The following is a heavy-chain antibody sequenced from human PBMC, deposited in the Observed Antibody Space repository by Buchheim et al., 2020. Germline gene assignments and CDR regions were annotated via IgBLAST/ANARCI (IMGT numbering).Heavy chain of an antibody. J-gene: IGHJ4*02. CDR3: ARSSLGVRPDYYFDY. CDR1: GFTFSSYW. CDR2: IKQDGSEK. V-gene: IGHV3-7*01. D-gene: IGHD3-16*01. Sequence: VQLVESGGGVVQPGRSLRLSCAASGFTFSSYWMSWVRQAPGKGLEWVANIKQDGSEKYYVDSVKGRFTISRDNAKNSLYLQMNSLRAEDTAVYYCARSSLGVRPDYYFDYWGQGTL.